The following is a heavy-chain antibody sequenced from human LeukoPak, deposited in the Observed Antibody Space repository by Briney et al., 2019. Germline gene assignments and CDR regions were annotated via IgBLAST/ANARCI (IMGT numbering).Heavy chain of an antibody. CDR3: ATAQYYYDSSGTERYYYYGMDV. CDR2: ISSSSSYI. D-gene: IGHD3-22*01. V-gene: IGHV3-21*01. J-gene: IGHJ6*02. CDR1: GFTFSSYA. Sequence: PGGSLRLSCAASGFTFSSYAMSWVRQAPGKGLEWFLSISSSSSYIYYADSVKGRFTISRDNAKNSLYLQMNSLRAEDTAVYYCATAQYYYDSSGTERYYYYGMDVWGQGTTVTVSS.